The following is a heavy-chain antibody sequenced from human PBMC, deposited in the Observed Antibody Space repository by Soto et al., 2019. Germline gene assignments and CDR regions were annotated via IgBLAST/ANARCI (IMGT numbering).Heavy chain of an antibody. D-gene: IGHD3-10*01. CDR2: ISPHKGDT. CDR3: ARDLDASGSYYTDY. V-gene: IGHV1-18*01. CDR1: SYTFSSIG. J-gene: IGHJ4*02. Sequence: AAVKVSCKTSSYTFSSIGISWVRQAPGQGLEWMGWISPHKGDTYYAQRLQGRLTMTTDTSTSTAYMELRNLRSDDTAVYFCARDLDASGSYYTDYWGQGTLVTVFS.